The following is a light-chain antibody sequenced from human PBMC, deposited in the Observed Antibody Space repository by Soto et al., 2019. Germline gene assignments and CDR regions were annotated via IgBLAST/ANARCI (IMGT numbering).Light chain of an antibody. CDR3: QSYDSSLSAYVV. Sequence: QPVLTQPPSVSGAPGQRVTISCTGSSSNIGAGYDVHWYQQLPGTAPKLLIYGNSNRPSGVPDRFSGSKSGTSASLAITGLQAEDEADYYGQSYDSSLSAYVVFGGGTKVTVL. J-gene: IGLJ2*01. V-gene: IGLV1-40*01. CDR2: GNS. CDR1: SSNIGAGYD.